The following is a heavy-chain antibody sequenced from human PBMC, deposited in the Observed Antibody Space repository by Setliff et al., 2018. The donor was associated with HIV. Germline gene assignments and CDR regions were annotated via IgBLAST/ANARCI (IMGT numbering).Heavy chain of an antibody. CDR2: IDPADSYT. Sequence: GESLKISCKGSGFSFTSYWISWVRQMPGKGLEWMGRIDPADSYTHYSPSFQGHITISIDKSISSASLHWSSLRTSDTAIYYCAASFNDKSDYYSVFVYWGQGTLVTVSS. J-gene: IGHJ4*02. CDR3: AASFNDKSDYYSVFVY. CDR1: GFSFTSYW. V-gene: IGHV5-10-1*01. D-gene: IGHD3-22*01.